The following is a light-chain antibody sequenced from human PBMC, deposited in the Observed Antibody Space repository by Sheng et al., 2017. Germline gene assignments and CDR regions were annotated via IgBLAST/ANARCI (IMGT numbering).Light chain of an antibody. V-gene: IGLV2-14*03. CDR2: DVT. J-gene: IGLJ1*01. CDR1: SSDVGGSNS. Sequence: QSALTQPASVSGSPGQSITISCTGTSSDVGGSNSVSWYQHHPGKAPQLLIYDVTVRPSGVSNRFSGSKSGNTASLTISGLQAEDEAEYFCSSSARSSTLXVFGTATEVTV. CDR3: SSSARSSTLXV.